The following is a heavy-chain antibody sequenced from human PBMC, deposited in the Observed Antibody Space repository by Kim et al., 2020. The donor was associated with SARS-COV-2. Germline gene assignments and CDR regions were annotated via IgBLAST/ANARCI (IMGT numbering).Heavy chain of an antibody. Sequence: SETLSLTCAVYGGSFSGYYWSWIRQPPGKGLEWIGEINHSGSTNYNPSLKSRVTISVDTSKNQFSLKLSSVTAADTAVYYCARGQGALRCCVWLLYRTFDIWGQGTMVTVSS. V-gene: IGHV4-34*01. D-gene: IGHD3-9*01. CDR1: GGSFSGYY. CDR2: INHSGST. J-gene: IGHJ3*02. CDR3: ARGQGALRCCVWLLYRTFDI.